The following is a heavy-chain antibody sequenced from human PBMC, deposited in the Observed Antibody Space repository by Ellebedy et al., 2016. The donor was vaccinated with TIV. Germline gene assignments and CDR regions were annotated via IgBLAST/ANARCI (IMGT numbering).Heavy chain of an antibody. Sequence: GESLKISCEASGYTFTTYWIAWVRQMPGKGLAWMGIIHPLDSDTRYSPSFKGQVTISADKSVNTAYLQWSSLNASDTAIYYCARRYSYDSASDYWGQGTLVAVSS. CDR2: IHPLDSDT. CDR1: GYTFTTYW. CDR3: ARRYSYDSASDY. V-gene: IGHV5-51*01. D-gene: IGHD3-22*01. J-gene: IGHJ4*02.